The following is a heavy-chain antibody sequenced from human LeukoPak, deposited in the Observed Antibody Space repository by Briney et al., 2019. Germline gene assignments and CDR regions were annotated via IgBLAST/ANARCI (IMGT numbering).Heavy chain of an antibody. Sequence: SRSLRLSCAASGFTFDDFAMHWVRQAPGEGLGWVSGISWNSGSIGYADSVKGRFTISRDNAKNSLYLQMNSLRAEDTALYYCAKDTGRPSYYFDYWGQGTLVTVSS. CDR3: AKDTGRPSYYFDY. J-gene: IGHJ4*02. CDR1: GFTFDDFA. V-gene: IGHV3-9*01. CDR2: ISWNSGSI.